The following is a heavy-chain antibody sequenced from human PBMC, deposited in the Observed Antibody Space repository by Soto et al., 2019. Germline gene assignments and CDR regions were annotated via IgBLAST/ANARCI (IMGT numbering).Heavy chain of an antibody. J-gene: IGHJ6*02. D-gene: IGHD3-9*01. Sequence: ASVKVSCKASGYTFTSYGISWVRQAPGQGLEWMGWICAYNGNTNYAQKLQGRVTMTTDTSTSTAYMELRSLRSDDTAVYYCARLQPVCSFLTGYSSNYYYGMEIWGQGATVTV. CDR1: GYTFTSYG. V-gene: IGHV1-18*01. CDR3: ARLQPVCSFLTGYSSNYYYGMEI. CDR2: ICAYNGNT.